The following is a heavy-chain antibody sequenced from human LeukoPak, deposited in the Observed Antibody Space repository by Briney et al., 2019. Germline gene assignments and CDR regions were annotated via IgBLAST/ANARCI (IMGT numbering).Heavy chain of an antibody. CDR2: ISAYNGNT. J-gene: IGHJ4*02. Sequence: ASVKVSCKASGYTFTSYGISWVRQAPGQGLEWMGWISAYNGNTNYAQKLQGRVTMTTDTSTSTAYMELRSLRSDDTAVYYCAGKPKALYYFDYWGQGTLVTVSS. CDR1: GYTFTSYG. CDR3: AGKPKALYYFDY. V-gene: IGHV1-18*01.